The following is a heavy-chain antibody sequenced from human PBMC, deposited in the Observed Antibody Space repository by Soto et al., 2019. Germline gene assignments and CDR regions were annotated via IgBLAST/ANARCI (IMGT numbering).Heavy chain of an antibody. D-gene: IGHD2-2*03. J-gene: IGHJ6*02. CDR3: ARLNGYCISTNCHGYYGMDV. V-gene: IGHV4-39*01. CDR2: IYSSENT. CDR1: GGFVSSSRYS. Sequence: SETLSLTCSVSGGFVSSSRYSWGWIRQSPGKGLEWIGTIYSSENTYYNPSLLSRVTISVDTSKNEFSLRLSSVTAADTAVYYCARLNGYCISTNCHGYYGMDVWGQGTTVTVSS.